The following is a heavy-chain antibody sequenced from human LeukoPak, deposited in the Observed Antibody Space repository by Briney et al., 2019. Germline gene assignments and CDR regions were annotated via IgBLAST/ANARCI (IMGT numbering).Heavy chain of an antibody. D-gene: IGHD3-22*01. V-gene: IGHV3-15*01. J-gene: IGHJ2*01. CDR1: GFTFSNAW. Sequence: GGSLRPSCAASGFTFSNAWMSWVRQAPGKGLEWIGRIKNKADGGTKDYAAPVKGRFTILRDDSKNTLYLQMNSLRTEDTAVYYCSPLGGSGYHDYWSFDLWGRGTLVTVSS. CDR3: SPLGGSGYHDYWSFDL. CDR2: IKNKADGGTK.